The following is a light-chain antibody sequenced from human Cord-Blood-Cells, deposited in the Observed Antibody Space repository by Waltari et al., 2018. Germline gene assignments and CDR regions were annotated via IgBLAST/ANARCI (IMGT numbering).Light chain of an antibody. CDR3: NSRDSSGNHWV. J-gene: IGLJ3*02. V-gene: IGLV3-19*01. Sequence: SSELTQDPAVSVALGQTVRITCQGDSLRSYYASWYQQKPGRAPVLVIYGKNNRPSGIPDRFPGSSSGNTASLTITGAQAEDEADYYCNSRDSSGNHWVFGGGTKLTVL. CDR1: SLRSYY. CDR2: GKN.